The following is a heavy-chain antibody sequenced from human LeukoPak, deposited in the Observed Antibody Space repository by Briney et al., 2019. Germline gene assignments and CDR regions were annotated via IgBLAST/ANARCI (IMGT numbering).Heavy chain of an antibody. CDR2: ISSTGSYA. CDR3: ARGGDIGTNWFDP. CDR1: GFTFSDYY. V-gene: IGHV3-11*06. J-gene: IGHJ5*02. Sequence: GGSLRLSCAASGFTFSDYYMSWIRQTPGKGLEWISHISSTGSYANYADSVKGRFTISRDNAKNSLYLQMNSLRAEDTAVYYCARGGDIGTNWFDPWGQGTLVTVSS. D-gene: IGHD5-12*01.